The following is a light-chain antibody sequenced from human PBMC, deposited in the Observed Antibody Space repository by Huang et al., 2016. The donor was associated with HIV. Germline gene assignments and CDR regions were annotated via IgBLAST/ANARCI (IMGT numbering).Light chain of an antibody. CDR1: QSVRSN. J-gene: IGKJ4*01. V-gene: IGKV3-15*01. CDR2: GAS. CDR3: QQYNNWPFT. Sequence: EIVMTQSPATLSVSPGERATLSCGASQSVRSNLAWYQQKPGQAPRLLIYGASTRATGIPARFSGSGSGTEFTLTISSLQSEDFAVYYCQQYNNWPFTFGGGTKVEIK.